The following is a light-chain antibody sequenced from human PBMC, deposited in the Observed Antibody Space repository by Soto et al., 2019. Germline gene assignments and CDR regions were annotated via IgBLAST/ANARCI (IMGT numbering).Light chain of an antibody. J-gene: IGKJ1*01. CDR3: QQYGSAPWT. Sequence: ENVLTQSPGTLSLSPGERATLSCRASQSVISNYSAWYQQKPGQAPRLLIYGASSRATGIPDRFSGSGSGTDFTLTISRLEPEDFAVFYCQQYGSAPWTFGQGTKVEIK. V-gene: IGKV3-20*01. CDR2: GAS. CDR1: QSVISNY.